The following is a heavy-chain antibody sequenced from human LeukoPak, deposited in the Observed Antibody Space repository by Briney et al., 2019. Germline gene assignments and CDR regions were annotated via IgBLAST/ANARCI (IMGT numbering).Heavy chain of an antibody. CDR1: GYRFSNYW. D-gene: IGHD3-22*01. Sequence: GESLKISCKGSGYRFSNYWIGWVRQMPGKGRVLMGAIYPGDSDTRYSPSFQGQVTISADKSITTAYLQWSSLRASDTATYFCTRQGVYYSDSSAFYYWGQGTLVTVSS. CDR3: TRQGVYYSDSSAFYY. CDR2: IYPGDSDT. J-gene: IGHJ4*02. V-gene: IGHV5-51*01.